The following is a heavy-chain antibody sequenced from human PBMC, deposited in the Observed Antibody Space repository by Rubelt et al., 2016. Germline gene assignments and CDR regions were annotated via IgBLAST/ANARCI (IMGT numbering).Heavy chain of an antibody. V-gene: IGHV4-59*08. J-gene: IGHJ3*02. CDR3: ARRPRYTGYDSFDI. Sequence: QVQLQESGPGLVKPSETLSLTCTVSAGSISSYYWSWIRQPPGKGLEWIGYISHRGSTNSTPSLPSRVTISLDTSMNQFARSLRSVTDADTAVYYCARRPRYTGYDSFDIWGQGTMVTVSS. D-gene: IGHD5-12*01. CDR1: AGSISSYY. CDR2: ISHRGST.